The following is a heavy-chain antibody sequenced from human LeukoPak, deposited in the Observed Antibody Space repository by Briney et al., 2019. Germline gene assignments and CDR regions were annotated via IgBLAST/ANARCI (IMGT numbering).Heavy chain of an antibody. CDR2: ITGTGGK. J-gene: IGHJ4*02. Sequence: PGGSLRLSCAVSGFTLTNHGVSWVRQAPGKGLEWVSIITGTGGKYYGDSVKGRFVLSRDNSKNTLYLQMNSLRAEDTAVYYCAKEGFDSWGQGTLVTVSS. V-gene: IGHV3-23*01. CDR3: AKEGFDS. CDR1: GFTLTNHG.